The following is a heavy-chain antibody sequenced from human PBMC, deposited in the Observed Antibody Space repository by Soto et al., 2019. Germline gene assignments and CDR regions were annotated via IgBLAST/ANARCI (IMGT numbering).Heavy chain of an antibody. D-gene: IGHD5-18*01. Sequence: QVQLQESGPGLVKPSQTLSLTCTVSGGSISSGGYYWSWIRQHPGKGLERIGYIYYSGSTYYNPSLKSRVTISVDTSKNQFSLKLSSVTAADTAVYYCARDVDSYGPYYFDYWGQGTLVTVSS. V-gene: IGHV4-31*03. CDR1: GGSISSGGYY. CDR3: ARDVDSYGPYYFDY. CDR2: IYYSGST. J-gene: IGHJ4*02.